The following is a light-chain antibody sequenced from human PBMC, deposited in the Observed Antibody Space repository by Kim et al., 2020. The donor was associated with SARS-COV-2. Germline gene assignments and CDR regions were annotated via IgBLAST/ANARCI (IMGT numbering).Light chain of an antibody. CDR3: QQYGGSRT. V-gene: IGKV3-20*01. J-gene: IGKJ1*01. CDR2: GAS. Sequence: IVLTQFPGTLSLSPGERATLSCRASQSVGSKYLAWYQQKPGQAPRLLIYGASSRATGIPDRFSGSGSGKDFTLTISGLEPEDFAVYYCQQYGGSRTFGQGTKVDIK. CDR1: QSVGSKY.